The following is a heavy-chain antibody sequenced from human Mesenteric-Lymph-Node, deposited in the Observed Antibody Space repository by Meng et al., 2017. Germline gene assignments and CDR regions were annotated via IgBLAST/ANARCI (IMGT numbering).Heavy chain of an antibody. CDR2: IIPIFGTA. CDR1: GGTFSSYA. CDR3: ARALDVVPAAMRAYYYYYGMDV. V-gene: IGHV1-69*13. J-gene: IGHJ6*02. Sequence: SVKVSCKASGGTFSSYAISWVRQAPGQGLEWMGGIIPIFGTANYAQKFQGRVTITADESTSTAYMELSSLRSEDTAVYYCARALDVVPAAMRAYYYYYGMDVWGQGTTVTVSS. D-gene: IGHD2-2*01.